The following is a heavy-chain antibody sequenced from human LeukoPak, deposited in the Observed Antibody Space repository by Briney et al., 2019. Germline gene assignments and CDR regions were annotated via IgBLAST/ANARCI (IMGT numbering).Heavy chain of an antibody. CDR3: ARTATYSSSSVDVDY. Sequence: PSGTLSLTCAVSGGSISSSNWWSWVRQPPGKGLEWIGEIYHSGSTNYNPSLKSRVTISVDTSKNQFSLKLSSVTAADTAVYYCARTATYSSSSVDVDYWGQGTLVTVSS. CDR1: GGSISSSNW. CDR2: IYHSGST. D-gene: IGHD6-6*01. J-gene: IGHJ4*02. V-gene: IGHV4-4*02.